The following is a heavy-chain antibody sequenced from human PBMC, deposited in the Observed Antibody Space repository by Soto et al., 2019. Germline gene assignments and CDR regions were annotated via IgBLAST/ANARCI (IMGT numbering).Heavy chain of an antibody. D-gene: IGHD4-17*01. CDR3: ARDQTTVTSLGFYGMDV. J-gene: IGHJ6*02. CDR1: GGTFSSYA. V-gene: IGHV1-69*01. CDR2: IIPIFGTA. Sequence: QVQLVQSGAEVKKPGSSVKVSCKASGGTFSSYAISWVRQAPGKGLEWMGGIIPIFGTANYAQKVQGRVTITADESTSTAYMELSSLRSEDTAVYYCARDQTTVTSLGFYGMDVWGQGTTVTVSS.